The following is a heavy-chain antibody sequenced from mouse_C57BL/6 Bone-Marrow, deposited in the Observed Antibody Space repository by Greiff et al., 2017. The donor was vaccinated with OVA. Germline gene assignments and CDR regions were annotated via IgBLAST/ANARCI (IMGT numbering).Heavy chain of an antibody. J-gene: IGHJ2*01. CDR3: VRGDGTFDY. Sequence: EVQLVESGGGLVQPTGSLKLSCAASGFTFNTSAMNWVRQAPGKGLEWVARIRSKSNNYATYYADSVKDRFTISRNDSQSMLYLQMNNLKTEDTAMYYCVRGDGTFDYLGQGTTLTVSS. CDR2: IRSKSNNYAT. D-gene: IGHD4-1*01. CDR1: GFTFNTSA. V-gene: IGHV10-1*02.